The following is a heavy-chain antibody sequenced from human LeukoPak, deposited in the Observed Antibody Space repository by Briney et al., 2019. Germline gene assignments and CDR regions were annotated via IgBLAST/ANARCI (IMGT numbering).Heavy chain of an antibody. J-gene: IGHJ4*02. V-gene: IGHV3-30*18. CDR2: ISYDGSNK. CDR3: AKDHMTTVTTSDFDY. Sequence: PGGSLRLSCAASGFTFSSYGMHWVRQAPGKGLEWVAVISYDGSNKYYADSVKGRFTISRDNSKNTLYLQMNSLRAEGTAVYYCAKDHMTTVTTSDFDYWGQGTLVTVSS. D-gene: IGHD4-17*01. CDR1: GFTFSSYG.